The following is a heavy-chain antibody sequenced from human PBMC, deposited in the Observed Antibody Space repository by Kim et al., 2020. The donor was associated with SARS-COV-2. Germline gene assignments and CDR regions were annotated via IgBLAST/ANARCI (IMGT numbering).Heavy chain of an antibody. CDR1: GGTFSSYA. J-gene: IGHJ4*02. V-gene: IGHV1-69*13. Sequence: SVKVSCKASGGTFSSYAISWVRQAPGQGLEWMGGIIPIFGTANYAQKFQGRVTITADESTSTAYMELSSLRSEDTAVYYCARDLGRGGHSYGYLYWGQGTLVTVSS. D-gene: IGHD5-18*01. CDR3: ARDLGRGGHSYGYLY. CDR2: IIPIFGTA.